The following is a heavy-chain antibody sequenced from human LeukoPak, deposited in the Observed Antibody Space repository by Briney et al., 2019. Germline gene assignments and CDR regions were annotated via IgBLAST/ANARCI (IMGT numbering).Heavy chain of an antibody. J-gene: IGHJ4*02. Sequence: GGSLRLSCAASGFTFSSYGMHWVRQAPGKGLEWVAFIRYDGSNKYYADSVKGRFTISRDNSRNTLYLQMNSLRAEDTAVYYCARDGYNETPFDYWGQGTLVTVSS. D-gene: IGHD5-24*01. CDR3: ARDGYNETPFDY. V-gene: IGHV3-30*02. CDR2: IRYDGSNK. CDR1: GFTFSSYG.